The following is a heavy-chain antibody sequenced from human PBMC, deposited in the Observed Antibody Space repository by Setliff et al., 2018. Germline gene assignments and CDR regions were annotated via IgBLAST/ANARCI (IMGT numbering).Heavy chain of an antibody. CDR2: IHFSGTT. Sequence: SETLSLTCAASGASTTTYYWSWIRQPPGKGLEWIGYIHFSGTTNYNPSLKSRVTLSLDTSKNQFSLELSSVTAADTAMYYCARENGYCSGGACYFMFDYWGQGTLVTVSS. D-gene: IGHD2-15*01. CDR3: ARENGYCSGGACYFMFDY. J-gene: IGHJ4*02. CDR1: GASTTTYY. V-gene: IGHV4-59*01.